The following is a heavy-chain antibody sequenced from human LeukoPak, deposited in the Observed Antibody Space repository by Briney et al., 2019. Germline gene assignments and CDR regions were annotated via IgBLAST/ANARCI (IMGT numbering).Heavy chain of an antibody. V-gene: IGHV3-30*02. Sequence: GGSLRLSCAASGFIFSNYGMHWVRQAPGKGLEWVTFIRYDGSHKYYADSVKGRFTISRDNSKNTLYLQMNSLRDEDTAVYYCAKDMKLWSSSWYVGHWGQGTLVTVSS. J-gene: IGHJ4*02. D-gene: IGHD6-13*01. CDR2: IRYDGSHK. CDR3: AKDMKLWSSSWYVGH. CDR1: GFIFSNYG.